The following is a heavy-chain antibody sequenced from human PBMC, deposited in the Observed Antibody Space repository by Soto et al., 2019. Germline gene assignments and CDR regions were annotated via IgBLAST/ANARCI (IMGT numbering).Heavy chain of an antibody. J-gene: IGHJ4*02. CDR3: ARVGGTGGYTYGLDY. Sequence: QVQLVQSGAEVKKPGSSVKVSCKASGGTFSSYAIRWVRQAPGQGLEWMGGIIPVFGTGIYAQKLQGRVTITADKSTNTAYMELSSLRSEDTAVYFCARVGGTGGYTYGLDYWGQGTLVTVSS. CDR1: GGTFSSYA. V-gene: IGHV1-69*06. CDR2: IIPVFGTG. D-gene: IGHD5-18*01.